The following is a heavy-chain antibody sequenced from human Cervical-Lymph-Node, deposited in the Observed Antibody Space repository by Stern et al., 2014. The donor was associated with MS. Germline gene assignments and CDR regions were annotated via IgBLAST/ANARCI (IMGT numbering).Heavy chain of an antibody. Sequence: VQLEESGAEVKKPGSSVKVSCKASGDTLSRYAISWVRQAPGQGLQWMGGIIPISGKDNYAQKFPGRVTLIADESTSTAYMELSSLRSEDAAVYYCASSYSGWDNPYHFYGMDVWGQGTTVTVSS. CDR3: ASSYSGWDNPYHFYGMDV. CDR1: GDTLSRYA. J-gene: IGHJ6*02. V-gene: IGHV1-69*01. D-gene: IGHD6-19*01. CDR2: IIPISGKD.